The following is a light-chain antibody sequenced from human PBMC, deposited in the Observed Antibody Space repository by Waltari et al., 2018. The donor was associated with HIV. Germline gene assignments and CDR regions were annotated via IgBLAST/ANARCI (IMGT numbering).Light chain of an antibody. CDR2: GKN. CDR1: SLRSYY. CDR3: NSRDTSGNHQV. V-gene: IGLV3-19*01. J-gene: IGLJ2*01. Sequence: SSELTQDPAVSVALGQTVRLSCHGDSLRSYYGSWYQQKPGQAPVLFIYGKNTRPSGIPDRFSASSSGTTASLTISGAQAEDEADYYCNSRDTSGNHQVFGGGTTLTVL.